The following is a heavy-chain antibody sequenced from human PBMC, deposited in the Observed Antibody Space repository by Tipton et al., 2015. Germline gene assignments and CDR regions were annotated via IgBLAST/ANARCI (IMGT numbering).Heavy chain of an antibody. CDR1: EDTFTSDW. V-gene: IGHV5-51*01. D-gene: IGHD5-18*01. CDR3: ARQYTAYDH. CDR2: IYPGDSDT. J-gene: IGHJ4*02. Sequence: QSGAEVKKPGESLKISCKGSEDTFTSDWIGWVRQMPGKGLEWMGIIYPGDSDTRYSPSFEGQVTISADKSITTAYLQWRSLKASDTALYYCARQYTAYDHWGQGTLVTVSS.